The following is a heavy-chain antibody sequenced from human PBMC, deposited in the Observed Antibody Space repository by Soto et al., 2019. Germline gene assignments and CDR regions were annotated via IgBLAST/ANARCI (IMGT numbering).Heavy chain of an antibody. Sequence: QITLNESGPTQVNPRQTLTLTCTFSGFSLTTSGVGVGWIRQSPGKAPEWLALIYWDDDKRDSPSLKSRLTITKDTSKNQVVLTMADLDPADTATYYCAHRVLRTVFGLVTTTAIYFDFWGQGTPVAVSS. CDR2: IYWDDDK. CDR1: GFSLTTSGVG. J-gene: IGHJ4*02. D-gene: IGHD3-3*01. CDR3: AHRVLRTVFGLVTTTAIYFDF. V-gene: IGHV2-5*02.